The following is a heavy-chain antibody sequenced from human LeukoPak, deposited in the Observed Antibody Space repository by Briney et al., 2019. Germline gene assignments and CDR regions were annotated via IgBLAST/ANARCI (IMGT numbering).Heavy chain of an antibody. CDR3: ARASPFMITFGGVIANFDY. CDR1: GYTFTSYG. CDR2: ISAYNGNT. D-gene: IGHD3-16*02. V-gene: IGHV1-18*01. Sequence: ASVKVSCKASGYTFTSYGISWVQQAPGQGLEWMGWISAYNGNTNYAQKLQGRVTMTTDTSTSTAYMELRSLRSDDTAVYYCARASPFMITFGGVIANFDYWGQGTLVTVSS. J-gene: IGHJ4*02.